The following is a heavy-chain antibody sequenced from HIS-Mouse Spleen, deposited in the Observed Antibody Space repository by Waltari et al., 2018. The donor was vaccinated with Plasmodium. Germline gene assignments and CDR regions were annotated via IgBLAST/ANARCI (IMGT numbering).Heavy chain of an antibody. CDR3: ASSWYWYFDL. J-gene: IGHJ2*01. V-gene: IGHV3-7*01. CDR2: IKQDGSEK. D-gene: IGHD6-13*01. Sequence: EVQLVESGGGLVQPGGSLRLSCAASAFTFSSYWMSWVRQAPGKGLEWVANIKQDGSEKYYVAAVKGRFTISRDNAKNSLYLQMNSLRAEDTAVYYCASSWYWYFDLWGRGTLVTVSS. CDR1: AFTFSSYW.